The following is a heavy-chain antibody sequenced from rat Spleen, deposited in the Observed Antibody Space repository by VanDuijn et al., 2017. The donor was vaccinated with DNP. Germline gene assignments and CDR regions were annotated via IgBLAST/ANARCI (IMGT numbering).Heavy chain of an antibody. D-gene: IGHD1-8*01. V-gene: IGHV3-3*01. CDR1: DYSITSSHR. CDR2: INNEGST. Sequence: EVQLQESGPGLVRPSQSLSLTCSVTDYSITSSHRWNWLRKFPENKLEWMGYINNEGSTNYNPSYKSRITVTRDTSKNQFFLQVTTVTKGDTATYSCARSRYNYCSYPFEFWGQGVRVTVSS. J-gene: IGHJ2*01. CDR3: ARSRYNYCSYPFEF.